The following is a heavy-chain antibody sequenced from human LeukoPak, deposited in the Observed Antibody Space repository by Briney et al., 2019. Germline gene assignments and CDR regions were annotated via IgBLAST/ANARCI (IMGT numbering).Heavy chain of an antibody. CDR1: AHTFTGFF. V-gene: IGHV1-2*02. Sequence: PRASVKVSCKASAHTFTGFFIHWVRQAPGQGLEWMGWINPNSGATNYAQKFQGRVTMTRDTSINTAYMELSRLRSEDTAVYYCARDRVKLSDIAHNWFDPWGQGTQVIVSS. CDR2: INPNSGAT. CDR3: ARDRVKLSDIAHNWFDP. J-gene: IGHJ5*02. D-gene: IGHD2-15*01.